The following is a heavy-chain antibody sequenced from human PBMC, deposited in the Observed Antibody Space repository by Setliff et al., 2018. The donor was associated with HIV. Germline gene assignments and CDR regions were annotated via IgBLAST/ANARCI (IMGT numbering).Heavy chain of an antibody. CDR2: IYTSGTA. CDR1: GGSISSYY. J-gene: IGHJ3*01. V-gene: IGHV4-4*09. CDR3: ARLVVTARGIRDAFDV. D-gene: IGHD3-10*01. Sequence: TSETLSLTCTVSGGSISSYYWSWIRQSPGKGLEWIGYIYTSGTANYNPSLQSRVTISLDMSRNQVSLRLSSVTAADTAIYYCARLVVTARGIRDAFDVWGQGAMVTVSS.